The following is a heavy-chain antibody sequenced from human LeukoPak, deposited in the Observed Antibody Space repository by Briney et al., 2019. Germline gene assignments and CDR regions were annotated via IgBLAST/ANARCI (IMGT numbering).Heavy chain of an antibody. CDR1: GGTFSSYA. J-gene: IGHJ4*02. V-gene: IGHV1-2*02. CDR3: ARDLVLDY. CDR2: INPNSGGT. Sequence: ASVKVSCKASGGTFSSYAISWVRQAPGQGLEWMGWINPNSGGTNYAQKFQGRVTMTRDTSISTAYMELSRLRSDDTAVYYCARDLVLDYWGQGTLVTVSS.